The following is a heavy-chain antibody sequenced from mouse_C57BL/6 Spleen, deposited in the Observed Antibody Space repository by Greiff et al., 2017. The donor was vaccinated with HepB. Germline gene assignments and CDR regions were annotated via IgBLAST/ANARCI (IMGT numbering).Heavy chain of an antibody. D-gene: IGHD1-1*01. Sequence: QVQLQQPGAELVKPGASVKFSCKASGYTFTSYWMHWVKQRPGQGLEWIGMIHPHSGSTNYNEKFKSKATLTVDKSSSTAYMQLSSLTSEDSAVYYCARPFYYGSSYYDYWGQGTTLTVSS. CDR1: GYTFTSYW. J-gene: IGHJ2*01. CDR2: IHPHSGST. CDR3: ARPFYYGSSYYDY. V-gene: IGHV1-64*01.